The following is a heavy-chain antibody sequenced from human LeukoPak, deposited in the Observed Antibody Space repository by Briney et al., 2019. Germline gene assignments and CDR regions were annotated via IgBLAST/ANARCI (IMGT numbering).Heavy chain of an antibody. J-gene: IGHJ4*02. V-gene: IGHV3-30*02. CDR1: GFTFSSYG. CDR3: AKEVLKRHSFDY. CDR2: IRYDGSNK. Sequence: GGSLRLSCAASGFTFSSYGMHWVRQAPGEGLEWVAFIRYDGSNKYYADSVKGRFTISRDNSKNTLYLQMNSLRAEDTAVYYCAKEVLKRHSFDYWGQGTLVTVSS.